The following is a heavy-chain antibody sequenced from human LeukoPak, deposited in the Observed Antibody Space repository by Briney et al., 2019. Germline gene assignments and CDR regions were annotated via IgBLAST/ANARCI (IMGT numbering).Heavy chain of an antibody. D-gene: IGHD3-22*01. CDR1: GFTLDDYA. Sequence: GGSLRLSCAASGFTLDDYAMHWVRQAPGKGLEWVALISGGGDSTYYADSVKGRFTISRDNSKNSLYLQMNSLTTEDTALYYCTKSTMTLRFDYWGQGTLPTVSS. CDR2: ISGGGDST. V-gene: IGHV3-43*02. CDR3: TKSTMTLRFDY. J-gene: IGHJ4*02.